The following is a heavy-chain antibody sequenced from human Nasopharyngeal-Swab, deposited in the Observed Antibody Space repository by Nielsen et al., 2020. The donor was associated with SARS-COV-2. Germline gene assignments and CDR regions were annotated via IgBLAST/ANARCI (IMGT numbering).Heavy chain of an antibody. D-gene: IGHD1-26*01. CDR2: ISSSSSYT. J-gene: IGHJ4*02. CDR3: ARVSGVGATTDY. CDR1: GFTFSDYY. V-gene: IGHV3-11*06. Sequence: GESLKISCAASGFTFSDYYMSWIRQAPGKGLEWVSYISSSSSYTNYADSVKGRFTISRDNAKNSLYLQMNSLRDEDTAVYYCARVSGVGATTDYWGQGTLVTVSS.